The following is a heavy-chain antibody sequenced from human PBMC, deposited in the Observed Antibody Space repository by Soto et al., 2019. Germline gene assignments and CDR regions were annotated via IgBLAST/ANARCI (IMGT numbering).Heavy chain of an antibody. D-gene: IGHD3-3*01. J-gene: IGHJ3*02. CDR2: ISSSSNYI. CDR1: GFTFSSYS. CDR3: ARVYYDFWSGYRDAFDI. V-gene: IGHV3-21*01. Sequence: EVQLVESGGGLVKPGGSLRLSCAASGFTFSSYSMNWVRQAPGKGLEWVSSISSSSNYIYYADSVKGRFTISRDNAKNSLYLQMNSLRAEDTAVYYCARVYYDFWSGYRDAFDIWGQGTMVTVSS.